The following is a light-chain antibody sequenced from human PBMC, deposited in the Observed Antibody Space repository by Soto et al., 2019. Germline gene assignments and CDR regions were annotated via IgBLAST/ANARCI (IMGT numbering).Light chain of an antibody. Sequence: QSALTQPASVSGSPGQSITISCTGTSSDIGGYNYVSWYQHHPGKAPKLMIYDVSNRPSGVSNRFSGSKSDTTASLTISGLQAEDEADYYCSSYTSSSTYVFGTGTKLTVL. J-gene: IGLJ1*01. CDR1: SSDIGGYNY. CDR2: DVS. CDR3: SSYTSSSTYV. V-gene: IGLV2-14*03.